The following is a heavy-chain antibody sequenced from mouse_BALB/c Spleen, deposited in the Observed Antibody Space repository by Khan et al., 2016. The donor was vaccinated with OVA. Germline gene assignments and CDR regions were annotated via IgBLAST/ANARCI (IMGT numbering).Heavy chain of an antibody. V-gene: IGHV1-20*02. J-gene: IGHJ3*01. CDR2: INPHIGYT. D-gene: IGHD2-13*01. CDR3: SRIYDSDFDY. Sequence: VQLQQSGPELVKPGASVKISCKASGYSFTGYCMHWVMQSPGQSLEWIGRINPHIGYTFYNQKFKGKATLTVDKSSSTAYMQLRNLASEDSAVYYCSRIYDSDFDYWDQGTMVTVSA. CDR1: GYSFTGYC.